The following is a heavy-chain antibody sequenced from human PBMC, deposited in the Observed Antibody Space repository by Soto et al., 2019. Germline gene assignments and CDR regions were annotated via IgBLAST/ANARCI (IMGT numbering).Heavy chain of an antibody. CDR3: ARDKAVVVTATLDY. CDR1: GFTLITHS. V-gene: IGHV3-30*04. D-gene: IGHD2-21*02. J-gene: IGHJ4*02. CDR2: ISDDGSKV. Sequence: QVQLVESGGGVVQPGRSLRLSCAASGFTLITHSMLWVRQAPGKGLEWVADISDDGSKVNYADSVKGRFTISRDNTKKMLFLQMNSLRDEDTAVYYCARDKAVVVTATLDYWGQGTRVTVSS.